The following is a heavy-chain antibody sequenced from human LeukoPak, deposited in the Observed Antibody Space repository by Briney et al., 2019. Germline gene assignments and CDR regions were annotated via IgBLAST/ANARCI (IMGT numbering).Heavy chain of an antibody. CDR2: MSSDASSE. CDR3: ARKKMAAAGKGAFDY. Sequence: GASLRLSCAASGFTFNIYSMYWVRQAPGKGLEWVASMSSDASSEYYADSVKGRFTISRDNSKNMLYLQINSLRAEDTAVYHCARKKMAAAGKGAFDYWGQGTLVTVSS. V-gene: IGHV3-30*04. J-gene: IGHJ4*02. CDR1: GFTFNIYS. D-gene: IGHD6-13*01.